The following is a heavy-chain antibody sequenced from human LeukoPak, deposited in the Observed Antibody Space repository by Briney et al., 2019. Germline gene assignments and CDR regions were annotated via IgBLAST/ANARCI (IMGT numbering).Heavy chain of an antibody. CDR2: IYSAGGT. CDR1: GFTVSSNY. D-gene: IGHD3-3*01. V-gene: IGHV3-53*04. Sequence: GGSLRLSCAASGFTVSSNYMTWVRQAPGKGMEWLSLIYSAGGTYYTDSVKGRFTISRHSSKNTLYLQMNSLRGEDTAVYYCARFLGRITISGVVPYGMDVWGQGTTVTVSS. J-gene: IGHJ6*02. CDR3: ARFLGRITISGVVPYGMDV.